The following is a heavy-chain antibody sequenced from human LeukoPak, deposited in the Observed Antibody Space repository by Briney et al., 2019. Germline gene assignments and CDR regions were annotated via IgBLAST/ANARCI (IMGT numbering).Heavy chain of an antibody. CDR1: GGTFSSYT. V-gene: IGHV1-69*05. CDR2: IIPIFGTA. D-gene: IGHD6-13*01. CDR3: ARVSSSSLAGYYYYYYMDV. Sequence: SVKVSCKASGGTFSSYTISWVRQAPGQGLEWMGRIIPIFGTANYAQKFQGRVTITTDESTSTAYMELSSLRSEDTAVYYCARVSSSSLAGYYYYYYMDVWGKGTTVTVSS. J-gene: IGHJ6*03.